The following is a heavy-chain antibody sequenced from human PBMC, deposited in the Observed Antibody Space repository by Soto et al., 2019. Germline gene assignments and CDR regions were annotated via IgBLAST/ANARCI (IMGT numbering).Heavy chain of an antibody. J-gene: IGHJ5*02. CDR3: ARERGYSGYDSGWFDP. Sequence: EVQLVESGGGLVQPGGSLRLSCAASGFTFSSYSMNWVRQAPGKGLEWVSYISSSSSTIYYADSVKGRFTISRDNAKNSLYLQMNSLRAEDTAVYYCARERGYSGYDSGWFDPWGQGTLVTVS. D-gene: IGHD5-12*01. CDR1: GFTFSSYS. V-gene: IGHV3-48*01. CDR2: ISSSSSTI.